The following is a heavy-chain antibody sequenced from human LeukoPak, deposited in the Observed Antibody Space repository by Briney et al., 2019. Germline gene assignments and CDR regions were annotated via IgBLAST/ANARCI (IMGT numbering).Heavy chain of an antibody. CDR2: INHSGST. Sequence: PSETLSLTCAVYGGSFSGYYWSWIRQPPGKGLGWIGEINHSGSTNYNPSLKSRVTISVDTSKNQFSLKLSSVTAADTAVYYCARGHSGTTKKEVDYWGQGTLVTVSS. CDR3: ARGHSGTTKKEVDY. D-gene: IGHD4-17*01. V-gene: IGHV4-34*01. CDR1: GGSFSGYY. J-gene: IGHJ4*02.